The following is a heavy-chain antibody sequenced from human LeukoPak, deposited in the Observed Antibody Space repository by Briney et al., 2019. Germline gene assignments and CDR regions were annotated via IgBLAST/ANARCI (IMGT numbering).Heavy chain of an antibody. J-gene: IGHJ6*03. CDR3: AANSGYSSSWYYYYYYMDV. D-gene: IGHD6-13*01. CDR2: INPSSGGT. CDR1: GYTFTGYY. Sequence: ASVKVSRKASGYTFTGYYMHWVRQAPGQGLEWMGWINPSSGGTNYAQKFQGRVTMTRDTSTSTVYMELSSLRSEDTAVYYCAANSGYSSSWYYYYYYMDVWGKGTTVTISS. V-gene: IGHV1-2*02.